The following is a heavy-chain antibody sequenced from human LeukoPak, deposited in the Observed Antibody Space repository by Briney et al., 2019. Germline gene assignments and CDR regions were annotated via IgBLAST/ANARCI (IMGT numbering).Heavy chain of an antibody. V-gene: IGHV1-58*02. CDR3: AADPYDDYVRMAD. CDR1: GFTFTSSA. J-gene: IGHJ4*02. D-gene: IGHD4-17*01. Sequence: GASVKVSCKASGFTFTSSAMQWVRQARGQRLEWIGWIVVGSGNTNYAQKFQERVTITRDMSTSTAYMELSSLRSEDTAVYYCAADPYDDYVRMADWGQGTLVTVSS. CDR2: IVVGSGNT.